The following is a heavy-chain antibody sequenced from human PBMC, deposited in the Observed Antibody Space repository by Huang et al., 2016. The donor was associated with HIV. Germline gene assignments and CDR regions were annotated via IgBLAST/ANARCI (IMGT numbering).Heavy chain of an antibody. Sequence: EVLLVQSGAELKEPGESLKIACKASGYGFSSDWIGWGRQKPGKGLEWMGIIYPRDSETKYSPSFDGQVTIAADKSTRTAYLQWESLKAPDTAIYFCARQVDGFRSHFDFWGQGTLVSVSS. J-gene: IGHJ4*02. D-gene: IGHD5-18*01. CDR3: ARQVDGFRSHFDF. CDR2: IYPRDSET. CDR1: GYGFSSDW. V-gene: IGHV5-51*01.